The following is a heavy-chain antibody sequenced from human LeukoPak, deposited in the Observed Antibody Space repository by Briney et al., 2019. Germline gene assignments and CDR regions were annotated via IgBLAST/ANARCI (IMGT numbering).Heavy chain of an antibody. CDR1: GFTFSDYY. J-gene: IGHJ4*02. CDR2: ISSSGSPI. CDR3: AKDGVPSRWFGRNYFDY. D-gene: IGHD3-10*01. V-gene: IGHV3-11*04. Sequence: GGSLRLSCATSGFTFSDYYMSWIRQAPGKGLEWVSYISSSGSPIYYADSVKGRFTISRDNAKNSLFLQMNSLRAEDTAVYYCAKDGVPSRWFGRNYFDYWGQGTLVTVSS.